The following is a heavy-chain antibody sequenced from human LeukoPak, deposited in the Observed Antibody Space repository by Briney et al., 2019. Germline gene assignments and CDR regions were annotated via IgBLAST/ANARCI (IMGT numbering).Heavy chain of an antibody. CDR1: GFTFSSYA. CDR3: AKDLIFRSGVGAAYDAFDI. J-gene: IGHJ3*02. V-gene: IGHV3-23*01. Sequence: SGGSLRLSCAASGFTFSSYAMSWVRQAPGKGLEWVSAISGSGGSTYYADSVKGRFTISRDNSKNTLYLQMNSLRAEDTAVYYCAKDLIFRSGVGAAYDAFDIWGQGTMVTVSS. D-gene: IGHD1-26*01. CDR2: ISGSGGST.